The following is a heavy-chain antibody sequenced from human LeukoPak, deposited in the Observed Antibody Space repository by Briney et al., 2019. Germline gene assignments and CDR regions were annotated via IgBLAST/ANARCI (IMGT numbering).Heavy chain of an antibody. CDR2: ISWNSGSI. V-gene: IGHV3-9*01. D-gene: IGHD6-13*01. Sequence: GGSLRLSCAASGFTFDDYAMHWVRQAPGKGLEWVSGISWNSGSIGYADSVKGRFTISRDNAKSSLYLQMNSLRADDTAMYYCAKGRIAAAGSLRWFDYWGQGTLVTVSS. CDR3: AKGRIAAAGSLRWFDY. J-gene: IGHJ4*02. CDR1: GFTFDDYA.